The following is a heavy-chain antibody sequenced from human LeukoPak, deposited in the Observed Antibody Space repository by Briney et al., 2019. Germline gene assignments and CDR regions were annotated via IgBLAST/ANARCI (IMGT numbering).Heavy chain of an antibody. Sequence: PSETLSLTCAVYGGSFSGYYWSWIRQPPGKGLEWLGEINHSGSTNYNPSLKSRVTISVDTSKNQFSLKLSSVTAADTAVYYCARGQGYSYGYYFDYWGQGTLVTVSS. J-gene: IGHJ4*02. CDR1: GGSFSGYY. CDR2: INHSGST. CDR3: ARGQGYSYGYYFDY. D-gene: IGHD5-18*01. V-gene: IGHV4-34*01.